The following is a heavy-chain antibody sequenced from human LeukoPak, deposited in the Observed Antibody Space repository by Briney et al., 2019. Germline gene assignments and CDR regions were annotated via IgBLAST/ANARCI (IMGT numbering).Heavy chain of an antibody. D-gene: IGHD6-19*01. CDR1: GFTFSSYW. V-gene: IGHV3-7*01. CDR2: IKQDGSEK. CDR3: ATRPSYSSGWYAGYFDL. J-gene: IGHJ2*01. Sequence: PGGSLRLSCAASGFTFSSYWMSWVRQAPGKGLEWVANIKQDGSEKYYVDSVKGRFTISRDNAKNSLYLQMNSLRAEDTAVYYCATRPSYSSGWYAGYFDLWGRGTLVTVSS.